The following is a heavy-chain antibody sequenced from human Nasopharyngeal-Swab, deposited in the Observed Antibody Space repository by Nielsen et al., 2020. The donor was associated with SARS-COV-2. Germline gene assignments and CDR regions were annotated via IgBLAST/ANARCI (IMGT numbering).Heavy chain of an antibody. CDR1: GLTFSTYA. CDR2: ISGRGTDT. CDR3: AKDGSSTPTY. V-gene: IGHV3-23*01. J-gene: IGHJ4*02. D-gene: IGHD6-13*01. Sequence: GGSLRLSCSVSGLTFSTYAMRWVRQAPGQGLEWVSAISGRGTDTYYADSVKGRFTISRDNSKNTVFLQMNSLRADDTAVYYCAKDGSSTPTYWGQGTLVSVSS.